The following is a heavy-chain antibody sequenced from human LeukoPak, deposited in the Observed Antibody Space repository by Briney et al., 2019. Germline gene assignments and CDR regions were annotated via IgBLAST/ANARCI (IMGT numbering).Heavy chain of an antibody. CDR2: IYTSGST. V-gene: IGHV4-61*02. CDR1: GGSISSGSYY. CDR3: ARAGGAYYYDSSGYLDY. J-gene: IGHJ4*02. Sequence: PSETLSLTCTVSGGSISSGSYYWSWIRQPAGKGLEWIGRIYTSGSTNYNPSLKSRVTISVDTSKNQFSLKLSSVTAADTAVYYCARAGGAYYYDSSGYLDYWGQGTLVTVSS. D-gene: IGHD3-22*01.